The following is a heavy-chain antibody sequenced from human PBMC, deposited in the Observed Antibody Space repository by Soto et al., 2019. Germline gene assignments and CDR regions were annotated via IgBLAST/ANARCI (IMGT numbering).Heavy chain of an antibody. V-gene: IGHV4-59*08. D-gene: IGHD6-13*01. CDR2: FFYSGST. CDR3: TRHEGGAAADRPLDY. CDR1: GGSISSYY. J-gene: IGHJ4*02. Sequence: PSETLSLTCTVSGGSISSYYWSWIRQPPGKGLEWIGYFFYSGSTNYNPSLKSRVTISVDTSKNQFSLKLNSVTAADTAVYYCTRHEGGAAADRPLDYWGQGTLVTVSS.